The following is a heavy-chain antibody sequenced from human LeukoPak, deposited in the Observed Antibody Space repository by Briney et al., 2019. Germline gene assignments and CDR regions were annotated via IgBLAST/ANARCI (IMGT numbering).Heavy chain of an antibody. Sequence: PGGSLRLSCAASGFTFSNAWMNWVRQAPGKGLEWVGHIKSKTDGETTDYAAPVKGRFTFSRDDSKNTLYLHMNSLKTEDTAVYYCTTGLIAAAGRPYYYYGMDVWGQGTTVTVSS. V-gene: IGHV3-15*05. J-gene: IGHJ6*02. CDR2: IKSKTDGETT. D-gene: IGHD6-13*01. CDR3: TTGLIAAAGRPYYYYGMDV. CDR1: GFTFSNAW.